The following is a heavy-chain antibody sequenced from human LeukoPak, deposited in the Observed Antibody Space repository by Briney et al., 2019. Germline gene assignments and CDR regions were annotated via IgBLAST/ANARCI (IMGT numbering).Heavy chain of an antibody. CDR2: ISAYNGNT. D-gene: IGHD5-18*01. Sequence: ASVKVSCKASGYTFTSYGISWVRQAPGQGLEWMGWISAYNGNTNYAQKLQGRVTMTTDTSTSTAYMELRSPRSDDTAVYYCASAKSTAMVTWEFDYWGQGTLVTVSS. CDR3: ASAKSTAMVTWEFDY. V-gene: IGHV1-18*01. CDR1: GYTFTSYG. J-gene: IGHJ4*02.